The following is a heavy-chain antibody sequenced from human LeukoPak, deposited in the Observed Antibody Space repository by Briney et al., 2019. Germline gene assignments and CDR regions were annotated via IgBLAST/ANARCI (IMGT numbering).Heavy chain of an antibody. CDR2: IYYRGNT. CDR1: GGSFTDYY. CDR3: TCDREHGTQDY. J-gene: IGHJ4*02. V-gene: IGHV4-39*07. D-gene: IGHD1-26*01. Sequence: SETLSLTCTVSGGSFTDYYWGWIRQPPGKGLEWIGSIYYRGNTFYNPSLRNRVSISIDTSKGRFSLNLNSVTAADTAVYFCTCDREHGTQDYWGQGTLVTVS.